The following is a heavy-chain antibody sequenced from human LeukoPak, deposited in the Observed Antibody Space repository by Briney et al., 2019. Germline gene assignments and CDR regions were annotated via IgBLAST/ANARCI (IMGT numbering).Heavy chain of an antibody. D-gene: IGHD1-26*01. Sequence: GGSLRLSCAASGFTFSSYAMHWVRQAPGKGLEWVAVVSYDGSNKYYADSVKGRFAISRDNAKNSLFLQMNSLRADDTAVYYCARRSGSYDYWGQGTLVIVSS. V-gene: IGHV3-30*09. CDR2: VSYDGSNK. CDR1: GFTFSSYA. CDR3: ARRSGSYDY. J-gene: IGHJ4*02.